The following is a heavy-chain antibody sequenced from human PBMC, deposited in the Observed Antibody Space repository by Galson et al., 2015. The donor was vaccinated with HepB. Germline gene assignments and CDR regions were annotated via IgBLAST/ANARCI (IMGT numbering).Heavy chain of an antibody. D-gene: IGHD5-24*01. CDR1: GYSFTSYW. CDR3: ARHIFRRDGYNKEEDDAFDI. Sequence: QSGAEVKKPGESLKISCKGSGYSFTSYWIGWVRQMPGKGLEWMGIIYPGDSDTRYSPSFQGQVTISADKSISTAYLQWSSLKASDTAMYYCARHIFRRDGYNKEEDDAFDIRGQGTMVTVSS. CDR2: IYPGDSDT. J-gene: IGHJ3*02. V-gene: IGHV5-51*01.